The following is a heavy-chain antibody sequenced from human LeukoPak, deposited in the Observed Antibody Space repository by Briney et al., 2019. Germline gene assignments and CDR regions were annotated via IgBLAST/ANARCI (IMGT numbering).Heavy chain of an antibody. CDR2: ISSSGSTI. CDR1: GFTFSDYY. Sequence: GGSLRLSCAASGFTFSDYYMSWIRQAPGKGLEWASYISSSGSTIYYADSVKGRFTISRDNAKNSLYLQMNSLRAEDTAVYYCARGRDIVVVPAAAFDYWGQGTLVTVSS. CDR3: ARGRDIVVVPAAAFDY. D-gene: IGHD2-2*01. J-gene: IGHJ4*02. V-gene: IGHV3-11*01.